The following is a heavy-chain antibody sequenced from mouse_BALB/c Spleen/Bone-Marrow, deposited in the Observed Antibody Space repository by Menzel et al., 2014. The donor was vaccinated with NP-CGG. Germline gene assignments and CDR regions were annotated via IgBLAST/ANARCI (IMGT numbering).Heavy chain of an antibody. CDR1: GYTFTSYW. V-gene: IGHV1S132*01. CDR2: IFPGTDTT. Sequence: QVQLQQSGAELVKPGTSVKLSCKTSGYTFTSYWIQWVKQRPGQGLGWIGEIFPGTDTTYYNEKSKGKATLTIDTSSSTAYMHLNSLTSEDSAVYFCSSGPLYAIDYWGQGTSVTVSS. CDR3: SSGPLYAIDY. J-gene: IGHJ4*01.